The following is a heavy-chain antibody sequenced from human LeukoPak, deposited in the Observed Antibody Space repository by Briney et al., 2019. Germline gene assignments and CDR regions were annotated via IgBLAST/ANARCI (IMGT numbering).Heavy chain of an antibody. J-gene: IGHJ4*02. CDR1: GYTFTTYA. CDR2: INTKTGNP. Sequence: ASVKVSCKASGYTFTTYAMNWVRLAPGQRLEWMGWINTKTGNPTYGPGFTGRFAFSLDTSASTAYLQISSLEADDTAVYYCARAILGGNAIDYWGQGTLVTVSS. D-gene: IGHD4-23*01. V-gene: IGHV7-4-1*02. CDR3: ARAILGGNAIDY.